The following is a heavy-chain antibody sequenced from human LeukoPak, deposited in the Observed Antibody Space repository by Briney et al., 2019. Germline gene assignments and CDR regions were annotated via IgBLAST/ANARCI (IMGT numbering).Heavy chain of an antibody. CDR1: GFTFSSYG. J-gene: IGHJ4*02. D-gene: IGHD1/OR15-1a*01. CDR3: AKKRTAENYFDY. Sequence: GGSLGLSCAASGFTFSSYGMHWVRQAPGKGLEWVAFIRYDGSNKYYADSVKGRFTISRDNSKNTLYLQMNSLRPEDTAVYYCAKKRTAENYFDYWGQGTLVTVSS. CDR2: IRYDGSNK. V-gene: IGHV3-30*02.